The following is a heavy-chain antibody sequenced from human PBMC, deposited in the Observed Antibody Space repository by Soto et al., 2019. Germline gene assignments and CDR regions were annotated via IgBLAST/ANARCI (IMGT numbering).Heavy chain of an antibody. CDR3: AGSIAAAGSFNWFDP. CDR1: GFTFSDYY. CDR2: ISSSSSYT. J-gene: IGHJ5*02. Sequence: GGSLRLSCAASGFTFSDYYMSWIRQAPGKGLEWVSYISSSSSYTNYADSVKGRFTISRDNAKNSLYLQMNSLRAEDTAVYYCAGSIAAAGSFNWFDPWGQGTLVTVSS. D-gene: IGHD6-13*01. V-gene: IGHV3-11*06.